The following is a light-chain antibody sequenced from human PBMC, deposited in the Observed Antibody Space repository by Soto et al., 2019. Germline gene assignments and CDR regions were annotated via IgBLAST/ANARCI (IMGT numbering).Light chain of an antibody. CDR3: SSYTSSHVV. V-gene: IGLV2-14*01. Sequence: QSALTQPASVSGSPGQSITIACTGTSSDVGGYNYVSWYQQHPGKAPKLMIYDVSNRPSGVSNRFSGSKSGNTASLTISGLQAEDEADYYCSSYTSSHVVFGGGTKVPS. J-gene: IGLJ2*01. CDR2: DVS. CDR1: SSDVGGYNY.